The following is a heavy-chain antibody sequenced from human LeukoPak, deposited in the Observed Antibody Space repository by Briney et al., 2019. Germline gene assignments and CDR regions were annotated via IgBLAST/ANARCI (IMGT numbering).Heavy chain of an antibody. CDR1: GGSISGSSHY. J-gene: IGHJ1*01. CDR3: AGRGHRYSRD. Sequence: SETLSLTCTVSGGSISGSSHYWGWIRQPPGKGLEWIGSIYQSGSTHYNFYLRSRVTISVDTSKNQFSLKLSSVTAADTAVYYCAGRGHRYSRDWGQGILVTVSS. D-gene: IGHD2-15*01. V-gene: IGHV4-39*01. CDR2: IYQSGST.